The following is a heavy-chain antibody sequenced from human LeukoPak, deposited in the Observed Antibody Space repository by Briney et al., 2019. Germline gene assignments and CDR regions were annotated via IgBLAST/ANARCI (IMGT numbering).Heavy chain of an antibody. D-gene: IGHD4-23*01. CDR3: ARDYGYGGNPYYFDY. V-gene: IGHV3-21*01. CDR1: GFTFSNYW. Sequence: GGSLRLSCAASGFTFSNYWMNWVRQPPGKGLEWVSSISSSSSYIYYADSVKGRFTISRDNAKNSLYLQMNSLRAEDTAVYYCARDYGYGGNPYYFDYWGQGTLVSVSS. CDR2: ISSSSSYI. J-gene: IGHJ4*02.